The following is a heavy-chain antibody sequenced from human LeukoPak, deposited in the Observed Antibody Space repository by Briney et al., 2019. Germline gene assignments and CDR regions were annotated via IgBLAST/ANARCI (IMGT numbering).Heavy chain of an antibody. CDR2: FDPEDGET. D-gene: IGHD2-2*01. V-gene: IGHV1-24*01. CDR3: ATAHCSSTRCYENWFDP. CDR1: GYILTEIF. Sequence: ASVKVSCKGSGYILTEIFIHWVRQAPGKGLEWMGGFDPEDGETIYAQKFQGRVTMTEETSTDTAYMELSSLRSEDTAVYYCATAHCSSTRCYENWFDPWGQGTLVTVSS. J-gene: IGHJ5*02.